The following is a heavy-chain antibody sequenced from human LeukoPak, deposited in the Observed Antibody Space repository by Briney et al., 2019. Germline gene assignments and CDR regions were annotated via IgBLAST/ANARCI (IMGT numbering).Heavy chain of an antibody. V-gene: IGHV3-48*03. Sequence: GGSLRLACAASGVWFSGYWMHWVRQAPGKGLEWLSYISSGGSTTHYADSVKGRFTMSRDNVKNSLYLQMNSLRAEDTAVYYCARYYGSGSYVTGGMDVWGQGTTVTVSS. D-gene: IGHD3-10*01. CDR1: GVWFSGYW. CDR3: ARYYGSGSYVTGGMDV. J-gene: IGHJ6*02. CDR2: ISSGGSTT.